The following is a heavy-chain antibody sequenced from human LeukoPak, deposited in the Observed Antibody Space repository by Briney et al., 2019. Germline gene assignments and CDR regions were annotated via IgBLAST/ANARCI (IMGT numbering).Heavy chain of an antibody. D-gene: IGHD6-13*01. J-gene: IGHJ5*02. CDR1: GDSISSGDYY. V-gene: IGHV4-30-4*01. CDR2: IYYSGST. Sequence: SETLSLTCTVSGDSISSGDYYWRWIRQPPGTGLEWIGYIYYSGSTYYNPSLKSRVTISVDTSKNQFSLRLSSVTAADTAFYYCAREAAADTGESWFDPWGQGTLVTVSS. CDR3: AREAAADTGESWFDP.